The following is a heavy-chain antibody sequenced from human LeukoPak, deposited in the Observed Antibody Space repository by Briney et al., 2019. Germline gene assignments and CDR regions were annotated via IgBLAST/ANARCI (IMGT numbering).Heavy chain of an antibody. V-gene: IGHV4-59*01. Sequence: SETLSLTCTVSGGSISSYYWSWIRQPPGKGLEWIGYIYYSGSTNYNPSLKSRVTISVDTSKNQFSLKLSSVTAADTAVYYCARVIDCSSTSCYYSDAFDIWGQGTMATVSS. CDR1: GGSISSYY. D-gene: IGHD2-2*01. J-gene: IGHJ3*02. CDR2: IYYSGST. CDR3: ARVIDCSSTSCYYSDAFDI.